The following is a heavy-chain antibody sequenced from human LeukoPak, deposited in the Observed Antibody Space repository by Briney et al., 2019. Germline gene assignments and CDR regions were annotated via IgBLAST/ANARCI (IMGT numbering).Heavy chain of an antibody. CDR3: ARGLVVPAARAMDV. D-gene: IGHD2-2*01. CDR1: GYTFTSYD. V-gene: IGHV1-8*03. CDR2: MNPNSGNT. J-gene: IGHJ6*04. Sequence: ASVKVSCKASGYTFTSYDINWVRQATGQGLEWMGWMNPNSGNTGYAQKFQGRVTITRNTSISTAYMELSSLRSEDTAVYYCARGLVVPAARAMDVWGKGTTVTVFS.